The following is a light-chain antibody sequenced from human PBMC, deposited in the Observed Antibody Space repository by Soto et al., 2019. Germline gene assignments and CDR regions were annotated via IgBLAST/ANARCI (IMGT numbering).Light chain of an antibody. J-gene: IGKJ1*01. CDR3: QYSGSASGWT. V-gene: IGKV3-20*01. CDR2: GAS. Sequence: EIVLTQSPGTLSLSPGERATLSCRAGQSVTSTFLAWYQQKPGQAPRLLIYGASARATGIPDRFSGSGSGTDFTLSISRLEPEDFAVYYCQYSGSASGWTFGRVTRVEI. CDR1: QSVTSTF.